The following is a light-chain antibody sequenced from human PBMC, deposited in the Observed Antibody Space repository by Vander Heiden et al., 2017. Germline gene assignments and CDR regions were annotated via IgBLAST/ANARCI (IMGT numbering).Light chain of an antibody. Sequence: AIQMTQSPSSLSASVGDRVTITCRASQGIRNDLGWYQQKPGKAPKLLIYAASSLQSEVPSRFSGSGSGTAFTLTISSRQPEDFATSYCRQADNCPRTFGQGTKVEIK. CDR1: QGIRND. CDR2: AAS. J-gene: IGKJ1*01. V-gene: IGKV1-6*01. CDR3: RQADNCPRT.